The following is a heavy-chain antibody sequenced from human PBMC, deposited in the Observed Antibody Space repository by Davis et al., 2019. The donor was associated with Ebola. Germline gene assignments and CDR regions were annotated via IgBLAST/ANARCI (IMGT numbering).Heavy chain of an antibody. CDR1: GYTFTAYG. D-gene: IGHD2-21*01. Sequence: ASVKVSCKASGYTFTAYGVSWVRQAPGQGLEWMGWISAYNGYTNYAQSFQGRVTLTTDTSTSTVYMKMRSLRSDDTAVYYCARDGLSYCGADCYFDFWGQGTLVTVSS. V-gene: IGHV1-18*01. CDR3: ARDGLSYCGADCYFDF. CDR2: ISAYNGYT. J-gene: IGHJ4*02.